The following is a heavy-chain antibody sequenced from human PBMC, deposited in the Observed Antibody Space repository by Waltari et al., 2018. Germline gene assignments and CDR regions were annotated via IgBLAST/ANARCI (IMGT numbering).Heavy chain of an antibody. CDR2: VHGSGKT. Sequence: QLQLQESGPGLVKPSGTLSLTCDVSGGSVSSSGWGSWVRQSPGKGLAWIGQVHGSGKTYYNPSFASRVTVSLDTSTNQFSLKVTSATAADTAVYYCARDRGRGLYFDSWGQGTLVTVSP. V-gene: IGHV4-4*02. CDR1: GGSVSSSGW. CDR3: ARDRGRGLYFDS. D-gene: IGHD2-15*01. J-gene: IGHJ4*02.